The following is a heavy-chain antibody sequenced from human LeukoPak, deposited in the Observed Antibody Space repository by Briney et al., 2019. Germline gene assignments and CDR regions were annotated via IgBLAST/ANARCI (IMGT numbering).Heavy chain of an antibody. D-gene: IGHD2-2*01. V-gene: IGHV4-34*01. CDR3: ARGVGFRGYCSSTSCQNWFDP. J-gene: IGHJ5*02. Sequence: SETLSLTCAVYGGSFSGYYWSWIRQPPGKGLEWIGENNHSGSTNYNPSLKSRVTISVDTSKNQFSLKLSSVTAADTAVYYCARGVGFRGYCSSTSCQNWFDPWGQGTLVTVSS. CDR2: NNHSGST. CDR1: GGSFSGYY.